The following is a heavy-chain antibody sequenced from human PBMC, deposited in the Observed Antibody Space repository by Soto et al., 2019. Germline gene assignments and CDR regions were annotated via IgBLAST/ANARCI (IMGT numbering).Heavy chain of an antibody. Sequence: EMQLVESGGGLVKPGGSLRLSCVVSGFTFSDYCMNWVRQAPGRWLEWVASISSGGNFIYYADSVRGRFTISRDNAENSLYLQMNSLRVEDTATYYCARTIIAFGEVIAPHWFDPWGQGTQVTVSS. J-gene: IGHJ5*02. V-gene: IGHV3-21*06. CDR1: GFTFSDYC. D-gene: IGHD3-16*01. CDR2: ISSGGNFI. CDR3: ARTIIAFGEVIAPHWFDP.